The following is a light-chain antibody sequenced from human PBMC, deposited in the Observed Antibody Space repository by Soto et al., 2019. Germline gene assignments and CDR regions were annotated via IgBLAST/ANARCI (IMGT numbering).Light chain of an antibody. Sequence: QSVLTQPPSVSGAAGRRVTISCTGGSSNIGAGYDVHWYQQLPGTAPKLLIYGNSSRPSGVPDRFSGSKSGTSASLAITGLQAEDEAYYYCQSYDSSLSGYVFGTGTKLTV. CDR3: QSYDSSLSGYV. J-gene: IGLJ1*01. V-gene: IGLV1-40*01. CDR1: SSNIGAGYD. CDR2: GNS.